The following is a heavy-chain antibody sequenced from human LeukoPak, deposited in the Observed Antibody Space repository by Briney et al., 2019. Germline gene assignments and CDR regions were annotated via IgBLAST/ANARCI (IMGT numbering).Heavy chain of an antibody. J-gene: IGHJ3*02. CDR1: GGSISSYY. CDR3: ARVGGNIDAFDI. D-gene: IGHD3-16*01. Sequence: PSETLSLTCAASGGSISSYYWSWIRQPPGKGLEWIGDIYYSGRTNYNPSLKSRVTISVDTSKNQFSLKLSSVTAADTGVYYCARVGGNIDAFDIWGQGTVVTVSS. V-gene: IGHV4-59*01. CDR2: IYYSGRT.